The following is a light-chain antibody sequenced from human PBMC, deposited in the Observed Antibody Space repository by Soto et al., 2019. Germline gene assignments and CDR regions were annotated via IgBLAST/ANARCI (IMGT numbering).Light chain of an antibody. CDR3: QQLHSYPFT. CDR2: AAS. CDR1: QDISTS. Sequence: DIQLTQSPSLLSASVGDGVAITCRASQDISTSLAWYQQKPGKAPNLLISAASTLQSGGPSRFSGSGSGTEFTLTISSLQPEDFATYYCQQLHSYPFTFGQGTKVEI. V-gene: IGKV1-9*01. J-gene: IGKJ2*01.